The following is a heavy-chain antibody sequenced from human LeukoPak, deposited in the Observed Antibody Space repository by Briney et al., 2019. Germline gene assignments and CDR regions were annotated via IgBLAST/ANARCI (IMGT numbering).Heavy chain of an antibody. Sequence: GGSLRLSCAASGFTFSSYWMSWVRQAPGKGLEWVANIKQDGSEKYYVDSVKGRFTISGDNAKNSLYLQMNSLRAEDTAVYYCARDPAVEMATITNEGSFDYWGQGTLVTVSS. CDR3: ARDPAVEMATITNEGSFDY. CDR1: GFTFSSYW. V-gene: IGHV3-7*01. J-gene: IGHJ4*02. CDR2: IKQDGSEK. D-gene: IGHD5-24*01.